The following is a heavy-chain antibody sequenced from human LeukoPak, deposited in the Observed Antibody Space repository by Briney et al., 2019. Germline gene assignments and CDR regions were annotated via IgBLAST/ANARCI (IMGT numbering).Heavy chain of an antibody. D-gene: IGHD2-15*01. Sequence: GGSLRLSCEGSGFTFSNYWMGWVRQAPGKGLQWVANIKTDGSEKYYVDSVKGRFTISRDSSKNTLDLQMNSLKTEDTAVYYCAKDIAYCSGGSCAWGQGTLVTVSA. CDR2: IKTDGSEK. V-gene: IGHV3-7*01. CDR1: GFTFSNYW. J-gene: IGHJ4*02. CDR3: AKDIAYCSGGSCA.